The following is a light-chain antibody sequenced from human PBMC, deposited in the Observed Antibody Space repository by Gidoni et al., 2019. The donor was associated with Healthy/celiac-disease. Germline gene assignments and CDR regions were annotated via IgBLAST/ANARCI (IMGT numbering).Light chain of an antibody. CDR3: QQYKSYRKT. V-gene: IGKV1-5*03. CDR2: KAS. Sequence: DIQLTQSPSTLSASVGDRVTITCRASQSISSWLAWYQQKAGKAPKVLIYKASSLERGVPSRFSGSGSGTEFTLTISSLQPDDFATYYCQQYKSYRKTFGQXTKVEIK. CDR1: QSISSW. J-gene: IGKJ1*01.